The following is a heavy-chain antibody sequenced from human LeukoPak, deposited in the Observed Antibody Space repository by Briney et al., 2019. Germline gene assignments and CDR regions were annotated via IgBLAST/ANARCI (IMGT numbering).Heavy chain of an antibody. D-gene: IGHD3-10*01. CDR2: INPNSGGT. Sequence: ASVKVSCKASGYTFTGYYIHWVRQAPGQGLEWMGWINPNSGGTNYAQKFQGWVTMTRDTSISTAYMELSRLRSDDTAVYYCARDRGYGSGYNDYWGQGTLVTVSS. J-gene: IGHJ4*02. CDR1: GYTFTGYY. V-gene: IGHV1-2*04. CDR3: ARDRGYGSGYNDY.